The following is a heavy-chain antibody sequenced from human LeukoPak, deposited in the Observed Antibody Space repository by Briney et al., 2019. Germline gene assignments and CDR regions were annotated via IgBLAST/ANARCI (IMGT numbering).Heavy chain of an antibody. V-gene: IGHV4-39*07. J-gene: IGHJ4*02. CDR2: IYYSGST. Sequence: SETLSLTCTVSGGSISSSSYYWGWIRQPPGKGLEWIGSIYYSGSTYYNPPLKSRVTISVDTSKNQFSLKLSSVTAADTAVYYCGRQIRYSSSWAFDYWGQGTLVTVSS. CDR1: GGSISSSSYY. D-gene: IGHD6-13*01. CDR3: GRQIRYSSSWAFDY.